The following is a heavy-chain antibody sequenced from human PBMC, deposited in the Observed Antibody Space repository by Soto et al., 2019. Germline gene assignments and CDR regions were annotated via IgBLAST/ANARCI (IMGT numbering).Heavy chain of an antibody. D-gene: IGHD6-13*01. CDR1: GDSISSGGYH. CDR3: AILAYSSRGGQFFDY. Sequence: QVQLQESGPGLVEPSQTLSLTCNVSGDSISSGGYHWSRLRQHPGKGLEWIVYIYYSGDTYYNPSLKSRVAISVHTCKKQFSLNRSSATAADTAVYYCAILAYSSRGGQFFDYWGQGVLVTVSS. V-gene: IGHV4-31*03. CDR2: IYYSGDT. J-gene: IGHJ4*02.